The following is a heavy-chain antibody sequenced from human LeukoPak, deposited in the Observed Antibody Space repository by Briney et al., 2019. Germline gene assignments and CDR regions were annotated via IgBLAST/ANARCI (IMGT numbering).Heavy chain of an antibody. J-gene: IGHJ5*02. CDR3: ARGGRDGYNSYNWFDP. V-gene: IGHV4-34*01. CDR2: INHSGST. Sequence: SETLSLTCAVYGGSFSGYYWSWIRQPPGKGLEWIGEINHSGSTNYNPSLKSRVTISVDTSKNQFSLKLSSVTAADTAVYYCARGGRDGYNSYNWFDPWGQGTLVTVSS. D-gene: IGHD5-24*01. CDR1: GGSFSGYY.